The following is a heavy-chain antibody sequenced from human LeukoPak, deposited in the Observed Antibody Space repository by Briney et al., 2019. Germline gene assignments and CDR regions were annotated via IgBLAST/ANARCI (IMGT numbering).Heavy chain of an antibody. D-gene: IGHD6-6*01. CDR1: GFIVSSNY. CDR3: ASGIVSSSPDY. V-gene: IGHV3-53*04. CDR2: IYSGGST. J-gene: IGHJ4*02. Sequence: GGSLRLSCAASGFIVSSNYMSWVRQAPGKGLEWGSVIYSGGSTYYADSVKGRFTISRHNSKNTLYLQMNSLRAEDTAVYYCASGIVSSSPDYWGQGTLVTVSS.